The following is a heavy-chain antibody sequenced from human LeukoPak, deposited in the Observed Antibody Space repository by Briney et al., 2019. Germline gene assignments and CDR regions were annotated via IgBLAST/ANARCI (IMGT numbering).Heavy chain of an antibody. J-gene: IGHJ6*03. Sequence: SETLSLTCTVSRGSIGTYYWSWIRESPGEGLEWIGYIYVTGTRYNPYLQSRVTISVDRSRTQFFLKMSSVTAADTAMYYCARHIGGGIEDMDVWGKGTKGIVSS. D-gene: IGHD3-16*02. CDR3: ARHIGGGIEDMDV. V-gene: IGHV4-59*08. CDR2: IYVTGT. CDR1: RGSIGTYY.